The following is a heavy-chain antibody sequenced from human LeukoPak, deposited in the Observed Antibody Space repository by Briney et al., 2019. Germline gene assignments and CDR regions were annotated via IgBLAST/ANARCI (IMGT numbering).Heavy chain of an antibody. CDR3: ARDLRYDSSGWAFDY. J-gene: IGHJ4*02. CDR1: GGSFSGYY. V-gene: IGHV4-34*01. D-gene: IGHD3-22*01. CDR2: INHSGST. Sequence: SETLSLTCAVYGGSFSGYYWSWIRQPPGKGLEWIGEINHSGSTNYNPSLKSRVTISVDTSKNQFSLRLSSVTAADTAVYYCARDLRYDSSGWAFDYWGQGTLVTVSS.